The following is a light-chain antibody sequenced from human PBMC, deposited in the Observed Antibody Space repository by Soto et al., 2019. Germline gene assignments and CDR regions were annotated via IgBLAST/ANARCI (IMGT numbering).Light chain of an antibody. CDR2: GAS. CDR1: QSVSIN. CDR3: QHYNNWPPWT. V-gene: IGKV3-15*01. Sequence: EIVMTQSPATLSVSPGERATLSCRASQSVSINLAWYQQKPGQAPRLLIYGASTRATGIPARFSGSGSGTEYTLPISSLQPEDFAVYYCQHYNNWPPWTFGQGTKVEIK. J-gene: IGKJ1*01.